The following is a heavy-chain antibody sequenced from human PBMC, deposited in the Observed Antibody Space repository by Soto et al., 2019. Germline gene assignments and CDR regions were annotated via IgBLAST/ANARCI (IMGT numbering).Heavy chain of an antibody. CDR1: GYSFTSYW. J-gene: IGHJ6*02. D-gene: IGHD3-10*01. CDR2: IYPGDSDT. Sequence: PGESLKISCKGSGYSFTSYWIGWVRQMPGKGLEWMGIIYPGDSDTRYSPSFQGQVTISADKSISTAYLQWSSLKASDTAMYYWARQPSTIWFGEHYYYGMDVWGQGTTVTVSS. CDR3: ARQPSTIWFGEHYYYGMDV. V-gene: IGHV5-51*01.